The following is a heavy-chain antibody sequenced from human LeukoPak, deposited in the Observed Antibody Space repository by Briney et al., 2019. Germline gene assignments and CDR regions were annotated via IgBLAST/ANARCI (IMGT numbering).Heavy chain of an antibody. CDR3: ARMGSGSSPWDY. Sequence: SLRLSCAASGFTFDDYAMHWVRQAPGKGLEWVSGISWNSGSIGYADSVKGRFTISRDNSKNTLYLQMNSLRAEDTAVYYCARMGSGSSPWDYWGQGALVTVSS. CDR2: ISWNSGSI. J-gene: IGHJ4*02. D-gene: IGHD1-26*01. V-gene: IGHV3-9*01. CDR1: GFTFDDYA.